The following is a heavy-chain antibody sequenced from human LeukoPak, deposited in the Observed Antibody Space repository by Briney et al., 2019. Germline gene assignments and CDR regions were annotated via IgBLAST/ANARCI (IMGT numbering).Heavy chain of an antibody. J-gene: IGHJ4*02. D-gene: IGHD2-15*01. CDR3: ARVSNGREWGGSSLFDY. CDR1: GGSFSGYY. V-gene: IGHV4-34*01. CDR2: INHSGST. Sequence: PSETLSLTCAVYGGSFSGYYWSWIRQPPGKGLEWIGEINHSGSTNYNPSLKSRVTISVDTSKNQFSLKLSSVTAADTAVYYCARVSNGREWGGSSLFDYWGQGTLVTVSS.